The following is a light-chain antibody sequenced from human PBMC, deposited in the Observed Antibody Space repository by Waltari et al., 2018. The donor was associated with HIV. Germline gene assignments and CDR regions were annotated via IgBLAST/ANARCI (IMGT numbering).Light chain of an antibody. V-gene: IGKV1-39*01. Sequence: GDRVTITCRASQTINNFLSWYQQKEGKAPKLLIYAASNLQSGVPLRFSGSGSGTDFTLTISSLQPEDFATYYCQQSYSTPYSFGQGTKLEIK. CDR2: AAS. J-gene: IGKJ2*03. CDR1: QTINNF. CDR3: QQSYSTPYS.